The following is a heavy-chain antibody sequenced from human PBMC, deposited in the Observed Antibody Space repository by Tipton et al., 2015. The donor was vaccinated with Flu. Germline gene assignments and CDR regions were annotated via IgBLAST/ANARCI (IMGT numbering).Heavy chain of an antibody. CDR1: GFTFSIYW. Sequence: SLRLSCAASGFTFSIYWMSWVRQAPGKGLEWVATIKTDGSERYHLDSVKGRFTISRDNAENSLYLQMNGLRAEDTAVYYCARDSVPGNYWGQGTLVTVSS. D-gene: IGHD5/OR15-5a*01. V-gene: IGHV3-7*01. CDR3: ARDSVPGNY. J-gene: IGHJ4*02. CDR2: IKTDGSER.